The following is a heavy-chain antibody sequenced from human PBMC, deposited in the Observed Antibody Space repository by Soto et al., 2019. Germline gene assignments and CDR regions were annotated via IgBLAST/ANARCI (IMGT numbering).Heavy chain of an antibody. D-gene: IGHD4-17*01. CDR3: ARPKGYGDFYYFDY. J-gene: IGHJ4*02. CDR2: IYYSGST. Sequence: SETLSLTCTVSGGSISSSSYYWGWILHPPGKGLEWIGSIYYSGSTYYNPSLKSRVTISVDTSKNQFSLKLSSVTAADTAVYYCARPKGYGDFYYFDYWGQGTLVTVSS. V-gene: IGHV4-39*01. CDR1: GGSISSSSYY.